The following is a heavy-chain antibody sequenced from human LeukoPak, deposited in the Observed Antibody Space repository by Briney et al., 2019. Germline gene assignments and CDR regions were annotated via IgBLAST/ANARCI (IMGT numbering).Heavy chain of an antibody. CDR3: VKVRGRARVGYFDY. D-gene: IGHD1-26*01. Sequence: GGSLRLSCAASGFTFSSSWIHWVRQAPGKGLVWVSRINKDGSVTDYAESVKGGFSISRDNANNTLYLQMNSLRVEDTAIYYCVKVRGRARVGYFDYWGQGTLVTVSS. CDR1: GFTFSSSW. J-gene: IGHJ4*02. V-gene: IGHV3-74*01. CDR2: INKDGSVT.